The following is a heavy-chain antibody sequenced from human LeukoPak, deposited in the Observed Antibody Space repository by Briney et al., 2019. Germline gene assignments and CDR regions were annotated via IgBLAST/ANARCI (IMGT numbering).Heavy chain of an antibody. CDR1: GFTFSSYA. J-gene: IGHJ4*01. CDR2: ISRNVGST. V-gene: IGHV3-64D*09. CDR3: VAEDIVLMVPIDC. Sequence: WGSLRLSCSASGFTFSSYAMHWVRQAPGKGLEYVSSISRNVGSTYYADSVKGRFTISRDNSKNTLYLQMRSLRAEDTAVYYCVAEDIVLMVPIDCWGQGRLVSVSS. D-gene: IGHD2-8*01.